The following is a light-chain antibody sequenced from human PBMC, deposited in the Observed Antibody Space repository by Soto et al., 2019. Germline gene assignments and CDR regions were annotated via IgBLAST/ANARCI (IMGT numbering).Light chain of an antibody. J-gene: IGLJ3*02. Sequence: QSALTQPRSVSGSPGQSVTISCTGSTRDLGGYNYVSWYQQHPGKAPKLMINDVSNRPSGVPDRFSGSKSGNTASLTISGLHAEDEADAYCCSYAGSYWVFGGGTKLTVL. CDR2: DVS. CDR3: CSYAGSYWV. CDR1: TRDLGGYNY. V-gene: IGLV2-11*01.